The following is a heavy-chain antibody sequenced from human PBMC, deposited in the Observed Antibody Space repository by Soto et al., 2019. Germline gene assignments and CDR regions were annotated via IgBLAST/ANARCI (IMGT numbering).Heavy chain of an antibody. Sequence: EVQLVNSGGGLVQPGGSLRLSCAASGFTVSNNYMSWVSQAPGQGLEWVSVIYRGGSTYYADSVKDRFTISRDNSENTLYLQMSSLRAEDTAVYYCARARFGGLGAIFADYWGQGTRVPVSS. CDR2: IYRGGST. CDR1: GFTVSNNY. D-gene: IGHD3-3*01. J-gene: IGHJ4*02. CDR3: ARARFGGLGAIFADY. V-gene: IGHV3-66*01.